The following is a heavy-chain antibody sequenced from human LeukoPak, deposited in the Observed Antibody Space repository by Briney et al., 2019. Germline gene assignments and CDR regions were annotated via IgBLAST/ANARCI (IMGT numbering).Heavy chain of an antibody. D-gene: IGHD5-24*01. CDR3: AREGRWLQWDAFDI. V-gene: IGHV3-66*01. J-gene: IGHJ3*02. Sequence: GGSLRLSCAASGFTVSSNYMSWVRQAPGKGLEWVSVIYSGGSTYYADSVKGRFTISRDNSKNTLYLQMNSLRAEDTAVYYCAREGRWLQWDAFDIWGQGTMVTVSS. CDR1: GFTVSSNY. CDR2: IYSGGST.